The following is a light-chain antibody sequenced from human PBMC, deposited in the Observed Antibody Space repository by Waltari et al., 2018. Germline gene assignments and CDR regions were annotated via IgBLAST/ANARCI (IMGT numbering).Light chain of an antibody. Sequence: EIVLTQSPGTLSLSPGERATVTCRAIQSVSSSYLAWYQQKPGQAPRLLIYGASSRATGIPDRFSGSESGTDFTLTISRLEPEDFAVYYCQQYGSSPPGTFGQGTKVEIK. CDR3: QQYGSSPPGT. V-gene: IGKV3-20*01. J-gene: IGKJ1*01. CDR2: GAS. CDR1: QSVSSSY.